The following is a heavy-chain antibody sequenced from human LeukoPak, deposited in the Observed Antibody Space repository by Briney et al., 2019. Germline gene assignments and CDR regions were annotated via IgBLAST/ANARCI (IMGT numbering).Heavy chain of an antibody. CDR3: ATIGYSSSWYYFDY. Sequence: ASVKVSCKVFGYTLTELSMHWVRQAPGKGLEWMGGFDPEDGETIYAQKFQGRVTMTEDTSTDTAYMELSSPRSEDTAVYYCATIGYSSSWYYFDYWGQGTLVTVSS. CDR1: GYTLTELS. V-gene: IGHV1-24*01. J-gene: IGHJ4*02. CDR2: FDPEDGET. D-gene: IGHD6-13*01.